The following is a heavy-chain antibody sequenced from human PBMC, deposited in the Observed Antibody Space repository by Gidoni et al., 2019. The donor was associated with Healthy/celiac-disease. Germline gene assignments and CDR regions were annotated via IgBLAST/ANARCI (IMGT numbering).Heavy chain of an antibody. V-gene: IGHV1-69*01. CDR3: TSGVIMFGYYYYGMDV. CDR1: GGTFRSFA. CDR2: IISIFGTA. Sequence: QVQLVQSGAEVKKPGSSVQVSCKASGGTFRSFAISWVRQAPGQGLEWMGGIISIFGTANYAQKFQGRVTINADESTSTAYMELSSLRSEDTAVYYCTSGVIMFGYYYYGMDVWGQGTTVTVSS. J-gene: IGHJ6*02. D-gene: IGHD3-10*01.